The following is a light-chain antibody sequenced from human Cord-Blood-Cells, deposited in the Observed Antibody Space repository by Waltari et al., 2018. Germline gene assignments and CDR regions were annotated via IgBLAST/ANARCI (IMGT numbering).Light chain of an antibody. Sequence: DIQMPQSPSSLSASVGDIVTITCRASQTLSSYLNWYQQKPGKAPKLLIYAASSLQSGVPSRFSGSGSGTDFTLTISSLQPEDFATYYCQQSYSTLYTFGQGTKLEIK. V-gene: IGKV1-39*01. CDR1: QTLSSY. CDR2: AAS. CDR3: QQSYSTLYT. J-gene: IGKJ2*01.